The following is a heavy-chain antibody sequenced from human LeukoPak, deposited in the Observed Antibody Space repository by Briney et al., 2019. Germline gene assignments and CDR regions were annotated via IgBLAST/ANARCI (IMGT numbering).Heavy chain of an antibody. CDR3: ARVAGSGCPDY. Sequence: PSETLSLTCTVSGGSISSYYWSWIRQPPGKGLEWGGDIYYSGRTNYNPSLKSRVTMSVDTSNNQFSLKLSSVTAADTAVYYCARVAGSGCPDYWGQGTLVTVSS. CDR2: IYYSGRT. CDR1: GGSISSYY. V-gene: IGHV4-59*01. J-gene: IGHJ4*02. D-gene: IGHD6-19*01.